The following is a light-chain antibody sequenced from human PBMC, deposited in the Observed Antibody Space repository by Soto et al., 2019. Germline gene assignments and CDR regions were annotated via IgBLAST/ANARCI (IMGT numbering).Light chain of an antibody. V-gene: IGKV3-11*01. CDR1: QSVRTY. J-gene: IGKJ1*01. Sequence: EIVLTQSPVTLSLSPGERATLSCRASQSVRTYLAWYQVKPGQAPRLLIYDASRRASGVPARFSGSGSGTDFTLTISSLQPDDFATYYCQHYNSYSEAFGQGTKVELK. CDR2: DAS. CDR3: QHYNSYSEA.